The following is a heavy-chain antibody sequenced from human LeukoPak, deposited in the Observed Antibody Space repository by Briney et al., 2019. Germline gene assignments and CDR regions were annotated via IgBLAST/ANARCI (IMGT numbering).Heavy chain of an antibody. CDR3: ARKRGYSYGNFDY. Sequence: GGSLRLSCAASGFTVSSNYMSWVRQAPGKGLEWVAVIYSGGSTYYADSVKGRFTISRDNSKNPLYLQMNTLRAEDTAVYYCARKRGYSYGNFDYWGQGTLVTVSS. D-gene: IGHD5-18*01. J-gene: IGHJ4*02. CDR1: GFTVSSNY. V-gene: IGHV3-66*02. CDR2: IYSGGST.